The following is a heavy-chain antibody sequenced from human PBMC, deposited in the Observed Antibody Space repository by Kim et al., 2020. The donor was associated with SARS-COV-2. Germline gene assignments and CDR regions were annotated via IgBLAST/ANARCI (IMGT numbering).Heavy chain of an antibody. J-gene: IGHJ2*01. V-gene: IGHV4-61*02. D-gene: IGHD5-12*01. CDR3: ARARGYGWLRGGDYWYFEL. Sequence: SETLSLTCTVSGGSISSGSYYWSWIRQPAGKGLEWIGRIYTSGSTNYNPSLKSRVTISVDTSKNQFSLKLSSVTAADTAVYYCARARGYGWLRGGDYWYFELWGRGTLVTVSA. CDR2: IYTSGST. CDR1: GGSISSGSYY.